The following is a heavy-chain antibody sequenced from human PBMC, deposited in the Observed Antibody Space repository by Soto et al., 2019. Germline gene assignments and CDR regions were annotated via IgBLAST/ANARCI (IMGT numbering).Heavy chain of an antibody. Sequence: QVQLVESGGGVVQPGRSLRLSCAASGFTFSSYAMHWVRQAPGTGLEWVAVISYDGSNKYYADSVKGRFTISRDNSKNTLYLQMNSLRAEDTAVYYWAAAAGTWYYFDYWGQGTLVTVSS. D-gene: IGHD6-13*01. CDR3: AAAAGTWYYFDY. J-gene: IGHJ4*02. CDR1: GFTFSSYA. CDR2: ISYDGSNK. V-gene: IGHV3-30-3*01.